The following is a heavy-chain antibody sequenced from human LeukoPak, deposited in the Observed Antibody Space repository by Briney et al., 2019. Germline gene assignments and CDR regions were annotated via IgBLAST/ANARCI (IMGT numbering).Heavy chain of an antibody. V-gene: IGHV3-23*01. CDR1: GFTFSSYA. J-gene: IGHJ4*02. CDR3: ASYDSSGYYSGYFDY. D-gene: IGHD3-22*01. Sequence: GGSLRLSCAASGFTFSSYAMSWVRQAPGRGLEWVSAISGSGGSTYYADSVKGRFTISRDNSKNTLYLQMNSLRAEDTAVYYCASYDSSGYYSGYFDYWGQGTLVTVSS. CDR2: ISGSGGST.